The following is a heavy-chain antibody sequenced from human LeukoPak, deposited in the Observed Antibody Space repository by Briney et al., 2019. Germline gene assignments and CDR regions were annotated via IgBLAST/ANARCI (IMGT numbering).Heavy chain of an antibody. D-gene: IGHD2-21*02. Sequence: PSETLSLTCTVSGGSISGYYWSWIRQPAGKGLEWIGRIYTSGSTNYNPSLKSRVTMSVDTSKNQFSLKLSSVTAADTAVYYCARDLNCGGDSFLDAGWFDPWGQGTLVTVSS. J-gene: IGHJ5*02. CDR3: ARDLNCGGDSFLDAGWFDP. CDR1: GGSISGYY. CDR2: IYTSGST. V-gene: IGHV4-4*07.